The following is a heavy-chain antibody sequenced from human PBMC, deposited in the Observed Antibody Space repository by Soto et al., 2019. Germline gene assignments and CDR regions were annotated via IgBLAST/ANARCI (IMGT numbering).Heavy chain of an antibody. Sequence: SLILSCAASGFTFSSYSMNWVRQAPGKGLEWVSSISSSSSYIYYADSVKGRFTISRDNAKNSLYLQMNSLRAEDTAVYYCARDRVYSSSWHDAFDIWGQGTMVT. CDR1: GFTFSSYS. CDR2: ISSSSSYI. D-gene: IGHD6-13*01. J-gene: IGHJ3*02. CDR3: ARDRVYSSSWHDAFDI. V-gene: IGHV3-21*01.